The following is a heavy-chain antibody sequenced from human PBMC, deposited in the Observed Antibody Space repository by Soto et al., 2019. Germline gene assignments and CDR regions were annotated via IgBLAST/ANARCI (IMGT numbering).Heavy chain of an antibody. J-gene: IGHJ4*02. CDR1: GFTFSSYA. CDR2: ISGSGGST. CDR3: AKKEYYYDSSGYVD. V-gene: IGHV3-23*01. Sequence: GGSLRLSCAASGFTFSSYAMSWVRQAPGKGLEWVSAISGSGGSTYYADSVKGRFTISRDNSKNTLYLQMNSLRAEDTAVYYCAKKEYYYDSSGYVDWGQGTLVTVSS. D-gene: IGHD3-22*01.